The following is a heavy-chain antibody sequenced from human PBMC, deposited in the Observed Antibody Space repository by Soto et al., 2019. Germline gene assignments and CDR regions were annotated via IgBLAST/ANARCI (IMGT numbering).Heavy chain of an antibody. CDR1: GGSISSYY. D-gene: IGHD3-10*01. CDR2: IYYSGST. J-gene: IGHJ4*02. V-gene: IGHV4-59*08. CDR3: ARAGYGSGSYYNKDLDY. Sequence: PSETLSLTCTVSGGSISSYYWSWIRQPPGKGLEWIGYIYYSGSTNYNPSLKSRVTISVDTSKNQFSLKLSSVTAADTAVYYCARAGYGSGSYYNKDLDYWGQGTLVTVSS.